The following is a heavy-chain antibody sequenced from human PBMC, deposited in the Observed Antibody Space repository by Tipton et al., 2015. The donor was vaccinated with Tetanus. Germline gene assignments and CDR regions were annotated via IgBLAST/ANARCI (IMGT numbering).Heavy chain of an antibody. CDR2: ISNGNA. CDR1: RGPISSYY. J-gene: IGHJ5*02. Sequence: GLVKPSETLSLTCTVSRGPISSYYWSWIRQPAGKGLEWIGHISNGNADYAPSLKSRVSLSVDTSKNQFSLELRFVTAADTAVYYCARQADNWFDPWGQGTLVTVSS. CDR3: ARQADNWFDP. D-gene: IGHD2-15*01. V-gene: IGHV4-4*07.